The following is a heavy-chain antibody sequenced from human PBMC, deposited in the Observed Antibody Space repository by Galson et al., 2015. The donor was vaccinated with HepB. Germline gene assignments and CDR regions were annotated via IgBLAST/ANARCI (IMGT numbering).Heavy chain of an antibody. CDR2: MNPNSGNT. D-gene: IGHD2-2*01. CDR1: GYTFTSYD. J-gene: IGHJ4*02. Sequence: SVKVSCKASGYTFTSYDINWVRQATGQGLEWTGWMNPNSGNTGYAQKFQGRVTMTRNTSISTAYMELSSLRSEDTAVYYCARLYCSSTSCYYHFDYWGQGTLVTVSS. V-gene: IGHV1-8*01. CDR3: ARLYCSSTSCYYHFDY.